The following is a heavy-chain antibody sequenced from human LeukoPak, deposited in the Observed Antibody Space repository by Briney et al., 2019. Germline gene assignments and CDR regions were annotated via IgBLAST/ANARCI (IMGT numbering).Heavy chain of an antibody. D-gene: IGHD3-10*01. CDR3: AREGSYYGDAFDI. J-gene: IGHJ3*02. Sequence: PSETLSLTCAVSGGSISSSNWWSWVRQPPGKGLEWIGNIYYSGSTYYNPSLKSRVTISVDTSKNQFSLKLSSVTAADTAVYYCAREGSYYGDAFDIWGQGTMVTVSS. CDR1: GGSISSSNW. V-gene: IGHV4-4*02. CDR2: IYYSGST.